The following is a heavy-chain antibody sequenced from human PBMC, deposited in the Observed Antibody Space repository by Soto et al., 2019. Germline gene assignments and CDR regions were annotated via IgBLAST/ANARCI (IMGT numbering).Heavy chain of an antibody. J-gene: IGHJ4*02. CDR2: IIPILGRA. D-gene: IGHD4-4*01. Sequence: QVQLVQSGAEVKKPGSSVKVSCKASGGSVSNYTLSWVRQAPGQGLQWMGRIIPILGRANYAENFQDRLTIIADKSTSTAYMELSSLRSEDTAVYFCAGDSAYSNYAFDFWGQGTLVIVSS. CDR3: AGDSAYSNYAFDF. CDR1: GGSVSNYT. V-gene: IGHV1-69*08.